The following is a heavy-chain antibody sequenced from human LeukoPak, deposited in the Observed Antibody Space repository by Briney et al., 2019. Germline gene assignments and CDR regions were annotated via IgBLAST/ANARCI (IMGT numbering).Heavy chain of an antibody. Sequence: SETLSLTCTVSGGSVTDYYWSWIRQSPGKGLEWIGYIYYTGTSYNPSLKSRVAISADTSKNQFSLKLISVTAADTAVYYCAREGWGGYSYGYNYYYYMDVWGKGTTVTVSS. D-gene: IGHD5-18*01. CDR1: GGSVTDYY. CDR3: AREGWGGYSYGYNYYYYMDV. V-gene: IGHV4-59*02. J-gene: IGHJ6*03. CDR2: IYYTGT.